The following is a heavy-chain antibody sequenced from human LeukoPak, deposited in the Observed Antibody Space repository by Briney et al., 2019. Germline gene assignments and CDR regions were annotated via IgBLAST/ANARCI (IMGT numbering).Heavy chain of an antibody. D-gene: IGHD6-13*01. V-gene: IGHV3-48*04. CDR1: GFTFSSYG. CDR2: ISSSGSTI. J-gene: IGHJ6*02. CDR3: ARNPRRLVAAAGRYYYGMDV. Sequence: GGSLRLSCAASGFTFSSYGMHWVRQAPGKGLEWVSYISSSGSTIYYADSVKGRFTISRDNAKNSLYLQMNSLRAEDTAVYYCARNPRRLVAAAGRYYYGMDVWGQGTTVTVSS.